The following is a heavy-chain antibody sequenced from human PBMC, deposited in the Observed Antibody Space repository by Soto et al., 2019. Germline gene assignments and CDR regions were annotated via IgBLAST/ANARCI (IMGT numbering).Heavy chain of an antibody. J-gene: IGHJ5*02. Sequence: VQLVQSGAEVKKPGSSVRVSCETSGDTFTSHTVNWLRQAPGQGLEWMGRIIPVFGSPNYAEKFQGRLAITADSSTNTAYMELRRLTSEDTAVYFWARDITGTNNWFDPWGQGNLVTVSS. V-gene: IGHV1-69*18. CDR2: IIPVFGSP. CDR3: ARDITGTNNWFDP. CDR1: GDTFTSHT. D-gene: IGHD1-7*01.